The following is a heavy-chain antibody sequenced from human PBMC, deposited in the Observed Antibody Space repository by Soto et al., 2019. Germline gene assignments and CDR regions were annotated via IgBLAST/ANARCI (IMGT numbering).Heavy chain of an antibody. V-gene: IGHV4-30-4*01. Sequence: LXLTCTVSQGSRDSRDHYWGWIRQSPGRGLEWIGHFYHSGSTYYNPSLRSRASISNDLSKNQFFLELSSVTGADTAVYFCARIYWLRDSSGYHHPFDYWGQGTLVTVSS. CDR1: QGSRDSRDHY. D-gene: IGHD3-22*01. CDR2: FYHSGST. CDR3: ARIYWLRDSSGYHHPFDY. J-gene: IGHJ4*02.